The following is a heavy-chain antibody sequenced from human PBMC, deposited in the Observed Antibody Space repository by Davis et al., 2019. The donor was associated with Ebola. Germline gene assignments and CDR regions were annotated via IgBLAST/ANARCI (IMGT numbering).Heavy chain of an antibody. J-gene: IGHJ5*02. CDR3: ARGRRITMIVVVRNWFDP. Sequence: MPSETLSLTCAVYGGSFSDYYWSWIRQPPGKGLEWIGEINHSGNTNYSPSLKSRVTISVDTSKNQFSLKLSSVTAADTAVYYCARGRRITMIVVVRNWFDPWGQGTLVTVSS. V-gene: IGHV4-34*01. CDR2: INHSGNT. D-gene: IGHD3-22*01. CDR1: GGSFSDYY.